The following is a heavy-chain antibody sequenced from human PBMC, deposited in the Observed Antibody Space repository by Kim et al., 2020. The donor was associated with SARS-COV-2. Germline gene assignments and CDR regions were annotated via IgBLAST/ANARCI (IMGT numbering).Heavy chain of an antibody. CDR2: INPSGGST. CDR1: GYTFTSYY. D-gene: IGHD3-22*01. Sequence: ASVKVSCKASGYTFTSYYMHWVRQAPGQGLEWMGVINPSGGSTRYAQKFQGRVTITRDTSTSTVYMELSSLRSEDTAVYYCASKVYDSSGYSPDNDAFDIWGQGTTVTVSS. V-gene: IGHV1-46*01. J-gene: IGHJ3*02. CDR3: ASKVYDSSGYSPDNDAFDI.